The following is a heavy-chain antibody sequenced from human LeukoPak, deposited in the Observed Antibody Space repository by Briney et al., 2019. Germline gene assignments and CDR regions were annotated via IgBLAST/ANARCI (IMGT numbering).Heavy chain of an antibody. J-gene: IGHJ4*02. CDR3: AIERGYSYGYFDY. CDR2: IRYDGSNK. Sequence: TGGSLRLSCAASGFTFSSYGMHWVRQAPGKGLEWVAFIRYDGSNKYYADSVKGRFTISRDNSKNTLYLQMNSLRAEDTAVYYCAIERGYSYGYFDYWGQGTLVTVSS. V-gene: IGHV3-30*02. D-gene: IGHD5-18*01. CDR1: GFTFSSYG.